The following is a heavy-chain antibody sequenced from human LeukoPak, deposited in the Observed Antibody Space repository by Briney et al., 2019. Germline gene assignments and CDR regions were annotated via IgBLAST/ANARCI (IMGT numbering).Heavy chain of an antibody. CDR2: IYYTGST. D-gene: IGHD3-10*01. CDR3: ARRYYYDSGSYLYFFDF. V-gene: IGHV4-39*01. Sequence: SETLSLTCTVSGGSISSGNYYWGWIRQPPGKALEWIGSIYYTGSTNYNPSLKSRVTVSVDTSKNQFSLKLRSVTAADTAVYYCARRYYYDSGSYLYFFDFWGQGTLVTVSS. J-gene: IGHJ4*02. CDR1: GGSISSGNYY.